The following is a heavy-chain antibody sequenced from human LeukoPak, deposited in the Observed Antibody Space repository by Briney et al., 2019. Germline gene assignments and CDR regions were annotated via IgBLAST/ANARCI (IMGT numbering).Heavy chain of an antibody. CDR2: ISGSGGTT. V-gene: IGHV3-23*01. D-gene: IGHD6-19*01. CDR1: GFTFSSYA. J-gene: IGHJ4*02. Sequence: GGSLRLSCAASGFTFSSYAMTWVRQAPGKGLEWVSGISGSGGTTYYADSVKGRFTISRDNSKNTLYLQMNSLTAEDTAVYYCARNLNSPIAVAGSDYWGQGTLVTVSS. CDR3: ARNLNSPIAVAGSDY.